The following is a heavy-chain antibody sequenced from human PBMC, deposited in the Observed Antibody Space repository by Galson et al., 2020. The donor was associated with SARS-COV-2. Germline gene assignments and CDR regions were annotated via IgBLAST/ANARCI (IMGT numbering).Heavy chain of an antibody. V-gene: IGHV3-23*01. CDR2: TGGASGGP. J-gene: IGHJ5*02. CDR1: GFNFDNYA. D-gene: IGHD6-19*01. Sequence: GGSLRLSCATSGFNFDNYAINWVRLAPGKGLEWVSSTGGASGGPWYADSVKGRFTVSRDKSTNTLSLEMRSLRTEDTAVYYCAKCAISSDRYASGWCNWFGPWGQGTLVTVSS. CDR3: AKCAISSDRYASGWCNWFGP.